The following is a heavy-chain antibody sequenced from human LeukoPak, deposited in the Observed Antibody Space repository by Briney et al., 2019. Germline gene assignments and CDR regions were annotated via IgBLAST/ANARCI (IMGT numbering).Heavy chain of an antibody. V-gene: IGHV3-53*01. CDR1: GFTVSSNY. D-gene: IGHD7-27*01. Sequence: GSLRLSCAASGFTVSSNYMSWVRQAPGKGLEWVSVIYSGGSTYYADSVKGRFTISRDNSKNTLYLQMNSLRAEDTAVYYCAKASTNWGKFYLDYWGQGTLVTVSS. CDR2: IYSGGST. J-gene: IGHJ4*02. CDR3: AKASTNWGKFYLDY.